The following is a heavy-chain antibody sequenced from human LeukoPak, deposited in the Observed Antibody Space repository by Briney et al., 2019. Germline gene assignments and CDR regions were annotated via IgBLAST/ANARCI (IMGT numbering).Heavy chain of an antibody. D-gene: IGHD4-23*01. V-gene: IGHV3-66*02. Sequence: GGSLRLSCAASGFTVSSNYMSWVRQAPGKGLEWVSVIYSGGSTYYADSVKGRFTISRDNSKNALYLQMNSLRAEDTAVYYCARDPHGGNSLDYWGQGTLVTVSS. CDR1: GFTVSSNY. CDR3: ARDPHGGNSLDY. CDR2: IYSGGST. J-gene: IGHJ4*02.